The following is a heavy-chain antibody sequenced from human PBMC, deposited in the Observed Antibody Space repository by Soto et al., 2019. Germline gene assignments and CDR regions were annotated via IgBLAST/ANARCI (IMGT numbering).Heavy chain of an antibody. CDR2: IYPGDSDT. V-gene: IGHV5-51*01. CDR1: GYIFTGYW. J-gene: IGHJ5*02. Sequence: GESLKISCKASGYIFTGYWIGWVRQMPGQGLEWMGIIYPGDSDTRYSPSFQGQVTISVDKSISTAYLQWNSLKTSDTAMYFCARGYNNGWFPNWFDPWGQGTLVTVS. D-gene: IGHD3-10*01. CDR3: ARGYNNGWFPNWFDP.